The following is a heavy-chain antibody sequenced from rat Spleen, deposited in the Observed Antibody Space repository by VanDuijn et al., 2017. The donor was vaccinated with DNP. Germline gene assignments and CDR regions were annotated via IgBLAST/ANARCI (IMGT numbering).Heavy chain of an antibody. D-gene: IGHD4-3*01. CDR1: GFSLTSYG. J-gene: IGHJ4*01. CDR3: TRSRIIRGPGIMDA. CDR2: ISRGGSA. V-gene: IGHV2S8*01. Sequence: QVQLKESGPGLVQPSQTLSLTCTVSGFSLTSYGVSWVRQPPGKGLEWIAGISRGGSAFYSSALKSRLTISRDTSKSQVFLQMTSLQTEDTAIYFCTRSRIIRGPGIMDAWGQGTSVTVSS.